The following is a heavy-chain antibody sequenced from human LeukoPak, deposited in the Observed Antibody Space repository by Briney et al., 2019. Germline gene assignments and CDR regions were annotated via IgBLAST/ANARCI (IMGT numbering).Heavy chain of an antibody. CDR2: ISSSGSTI. CDR3: ARRAGAYSHPYDY. Sequence: GGSLRLSCGDSGFTFSSYEINWVRQAPGKGLEWFSYISSSGSTIYYADSVKSRFTISRDNAKNSLYLQMNSLRAEDTAVYYCARRAGAYSHPYDYWGQGTLVTVSS. CDR1: GFTFSSYE. D-gene: IGHD4/OR15-4a*01. V-gene: IGHV3-48*03. J-gene: IGHJ4*02.